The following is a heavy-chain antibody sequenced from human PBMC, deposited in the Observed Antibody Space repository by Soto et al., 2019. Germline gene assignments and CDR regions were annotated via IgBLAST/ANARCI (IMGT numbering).Heavy chain of an antibody. D-gene: IGHD2-21*02. CDR2: ISYDGSNK. Sequence: QVQLVESGGGVVQPGRSLRLSCAASGFTFSSYGMHWVRQAPGKGLEWVAVISYDGSNKYYADSVKGRFTISRDNSKNTLYPQMNSLRAEDTAVYYCAKAGADYYFDYWGQGTLVTVSS. CDR1: GFTFSSYG. CDR3: AKAGADYYFDY. J-gene: IGHJ4*02. V-gene: IGHV3-30*18.